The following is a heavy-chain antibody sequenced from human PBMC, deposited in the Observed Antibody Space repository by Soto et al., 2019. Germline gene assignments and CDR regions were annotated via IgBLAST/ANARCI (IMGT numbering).Heavy chain of an antibody. CDR2: INAGNGNT. V-gene: IGHV1-3*01. CDR1: GYTFTSYA. CDR3: ARDRGDSSSWYAYYFDY. Sequence: QVQLVQSGAEVKKPGASVKVSCKASGYTFTSYAMHWVRQAPGQRLEWMGWINAGNGNTKYSQKFQGRVTITRDTSASTAYMELSSLRSEDTAVYYCARDRGDSSSWYAYYFDYWGQGTLVTVSS. J-gene: IGHJ4*02. D-gene: IGHD6-13*01.